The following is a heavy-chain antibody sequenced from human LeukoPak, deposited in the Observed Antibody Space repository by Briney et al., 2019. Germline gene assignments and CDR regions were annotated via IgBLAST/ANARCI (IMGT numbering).Heavy chain of an antibody. V-gene: IGHV4-39*07. CDR3: ARDEARDGYNDDAFDI. D-gene: IGHD5-24*01. CDR1: GGYIITSGHY. CDR2: IYYTGVT. Sequence: KPSETLSLTCTVSGGYIITSGHYWGWIRQPPGKGLEWIGSIYYTGVTSTNPFFRSRMSISVDTSKNQFSLMLSSVTAADTAVYYCARDEARDGYNDDAFDIWGQGTMVTVSS. J-gene: IGHJ3*02.